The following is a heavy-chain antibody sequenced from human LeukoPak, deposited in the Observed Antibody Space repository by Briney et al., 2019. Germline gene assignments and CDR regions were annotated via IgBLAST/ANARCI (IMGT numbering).Heavy chain of an antibody. J-gene: IGHJ4*02. CDR3: ASISITTSINY. D-gene: IGHD1-20*01. CDR1: GFTFSSYS. Sequence: GSLRLSCAASGFTFSSYSMNWIRQPPGKGLEWIGSIYHSGSTYYNPSLKSRVTISVDTSKNQFSLKLSSVTAADTAVYYCASISITTSINYWGQGTLVTVSS. CDR2: IYHSGST. V-gene: IGHV4-38-2*01.